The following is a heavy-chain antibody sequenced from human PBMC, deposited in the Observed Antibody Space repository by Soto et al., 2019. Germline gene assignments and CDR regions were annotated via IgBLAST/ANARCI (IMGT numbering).Heavy chain of an antibody. CDR1: GGSISSGGYS. J-gene: IGHJ3*02. V-gene: IGHV4-30-2*01. CDR2: IHHSGST. CDR3: ARAHASRWGAFDI. Sequence: QLQLQESGSGLVKPSQTLSLTCAVSGGSISSGGYSWSWIRQPPGKGLEWSGYIHHSGSTYYNPSLKSRVTISVDRSKNQFALKLSSVTAADTAEYYCARAHASRWGAFDIWGQGTMVTVSS. D-gene: IGHD3-16*01.